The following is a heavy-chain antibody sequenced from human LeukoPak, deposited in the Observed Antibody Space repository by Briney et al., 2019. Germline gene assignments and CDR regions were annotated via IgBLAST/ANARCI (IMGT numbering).Heavy chain of an antibody. CDR2: VYYSGST. V-gene: IGHV4-59*01. Sequence: SETLSLTCTVSGGSISSYYWSWIRQPPGKGLEWIGYVYYSGSTHYNPSLKSRVTISVDTSKNQFSLKLSSVTAADTAVYYCARDLLSGSMVRGVKDAFDIWGQGTMVTVSS. CDR1: GGSISSYY. J-gene: IGHJ3*02. D-gene: IGHD3-10*01. CDR3: ARDLLSGSMVRGVKDAFDI.